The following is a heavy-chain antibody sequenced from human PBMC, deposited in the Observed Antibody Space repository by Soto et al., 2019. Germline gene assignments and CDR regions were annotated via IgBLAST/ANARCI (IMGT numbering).Heavy chain of an antibody. D-gene: IGHD6-19*01. CDR2: VYYSGSS. CDR3: VRDYLLAGFDT. V-gene: IGHV4-59*01. CDR1: NGSISTYY. Sequence: QVQLQESGPRLIQPSETLSLTCTVSNGSISTYYWTWVQQPPGKGLEWIGYVYYSGSSNYNPSLKSRVGMSIDTSKNQFPLELKSVTAADTATYYCVRDYLLAGFDTWGQGILVTVAA. J-gene: IGHJ5*02.